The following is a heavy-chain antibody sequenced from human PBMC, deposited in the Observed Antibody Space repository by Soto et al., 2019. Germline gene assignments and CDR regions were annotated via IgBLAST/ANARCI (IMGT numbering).Heavy chain of an antibody. V-gene: IGHV4-4*07. Sequence: SSETLSLTCTVSGGSISSYYWSWIRQPAGKGLEWIGRIYTSGSTNYNPSLKSRVTMSVDTSKNQFSLKLSSVTAADTAVYYCTREYNWNYGPNYYYYYGMDVWGQGTTVTVS. J-gene: IGHJ6*02. CDR3: TREYNWNYGPNYYYYYGMDV. CDR2: IYTSGST. CDR1: GGSISSYY. D-gene: IGHD1-7*01.